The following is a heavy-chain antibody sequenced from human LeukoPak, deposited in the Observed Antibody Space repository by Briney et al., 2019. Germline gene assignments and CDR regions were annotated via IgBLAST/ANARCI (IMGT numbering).Heavy chain of an antibody. V-gene: IGHV3-23*01. J-gene: IGHJ4*02. CDR3: AKAPHSSSWYGVYFDY. CDR1: GFTFSSYA. Sequence: GGSLRLSCAASGFTFSSYAMSWVRQAPGKGLEGVSGISGSGGSTYYADSVKGRFTISRDNSKNTLYLQMNSLRAEDTAVYYCAKAPHSSSWYGVYFDYWGQGTLVTVSS. D-gene: IGHD6-13*01. CDR2: ISGSGGST.